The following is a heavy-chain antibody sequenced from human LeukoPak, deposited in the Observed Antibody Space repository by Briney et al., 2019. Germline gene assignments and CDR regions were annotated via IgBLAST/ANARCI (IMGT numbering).Heavy chain of an antibody. Sequence: PGRSLRLSCVASEFTFSNYAMHWVRQAPCKGLEWVAVISYDGSNKYYADSVKGRFTISRDNSKNTLYLQMNSLRVEDTAVCYCARAWDYFGSGNPFFWGQGTLVTVSS. D-gene: IGHD3-10*01. CDR1: EFTFSNYA. CDR3: ARAWDYFGSGNPFF. CDR2: ISYDGSNK. J-gene: IGHJ4*02. V-gene: IGHV3-30-3*01.